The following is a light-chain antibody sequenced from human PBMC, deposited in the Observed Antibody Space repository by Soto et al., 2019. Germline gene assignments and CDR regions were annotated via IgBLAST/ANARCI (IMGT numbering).Light chain of an antibody. CDR2: GAS. J-gene: IGKJ4*01. CDR1: QSVSNNY. V-gene: IGKV3-20*01. Sequence: ETVMTQSPVTLSVSPGDTATLSCRASQSVSNNYLAWYQQKPGQAPRLLIYGASNRATGIPDRFSGSGSGTDFTLTISRLEPEDFAVYYCQQYDNSPLTFGGGTKVDIK. CDR3: QQYDNSPLT.